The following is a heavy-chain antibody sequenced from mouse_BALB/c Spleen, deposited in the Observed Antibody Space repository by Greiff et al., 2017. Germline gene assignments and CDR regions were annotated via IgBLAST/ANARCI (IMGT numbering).Heavy chain of an antibody. CDR2: IYPGDGDT. CDR1: GYAFSSSW. CDR3: AKDYYGNLFAY. D-gene: IGHD2-1*01. V-gene: IGHV1-82*01. J-gene: IGHJ3*01. Sequence: QVQLQQSGPELVKPGASVKISCKASGYAFSSSWMNWVKQRPGQGLEWIGRIYPGDGDTNYNGKFKGKATLTADKSSSTAYMQLSSLTSVDSAVYVCAKDYYGNLFAYWGQGTLVTVSA.